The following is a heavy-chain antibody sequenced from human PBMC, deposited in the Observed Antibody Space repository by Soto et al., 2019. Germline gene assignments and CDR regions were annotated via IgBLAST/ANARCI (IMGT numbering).Heavy chain of an antibody. CDR1: GFSFSDYF. Sequence: QVQLVESGGGLVRPGGSLRLSCAASGFSFSDYFMSWIRQAPGKGLEWVAYISRSGNTIYYADSVKGRFTISRDNAKKTLFLQMNSLRADDSAVYYCARDWNVGAGCGEPDSPFDYWGQGTLVTVSS. CDR2: ISRSGNTI. J-gene: IGHJ4*02. V-gene: IGHV3-11*01. CDR3: ARDWNVGAGCGEPDSPFDY. D-gene: IGHD3-10*01.